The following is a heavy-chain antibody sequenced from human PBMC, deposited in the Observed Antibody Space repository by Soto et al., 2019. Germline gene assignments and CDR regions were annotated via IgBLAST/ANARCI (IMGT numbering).Heavy chain of an antibody. Sequence: GASVKVSCKASGDTFTGYYIHWVRQAPGQGLEWMGWTNPSNGGTNYAQKFQGRVTMTRDTSLSTAYMELTTLRSDDTAVFYCAREVGGGRQYYFDSWGLGTLVTVSS. CDR1: GDTFTGYY. V-gene: IGHV1-2*02. CDR2: TNPSNGGT. J-gene: IGHJ4*02. CDR3: AREVGGGRQYYFDS. D-gene: IGHD3-16*01.